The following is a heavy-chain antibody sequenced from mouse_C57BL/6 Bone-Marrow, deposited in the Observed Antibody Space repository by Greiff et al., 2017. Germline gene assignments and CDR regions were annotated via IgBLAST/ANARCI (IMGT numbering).Heavy chain of an antibody. CDR1: GYTFTSYW. CDR2: IDPSDSYT. D-gene: IGHD1-1*01. Sequence: VQLQQPGAELVKPGASVKLSCKASGYTFTSYWMQWVKQRPGQGLEWIGEIDPSDSYTNYNQKFKGKATVTVDTSSSTAYMQLSSLTSEDSAVYYCATVEGYFDVWGTGTTVTVSS. V-gene: IGHV1-50*01. CDR3: ATVEGYFDV. J-gene: IGHJ1*03.